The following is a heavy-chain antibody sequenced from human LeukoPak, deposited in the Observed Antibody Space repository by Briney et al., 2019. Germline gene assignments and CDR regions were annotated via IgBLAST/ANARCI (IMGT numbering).Heavy chain of an antibody. D-gene: IGHD3-10*01. V-gene: IGHV3-23*01. J-gene: IGHJ4*02. CDR1: GFMFEHYA. CDR3: AKDGGSTLLYYFDW. Sequence: PGGSLRLSCAGSGFMFEHYAMNWVRQAPGRGLEWVSVITGIGGGTYYAESVEGRFTVSRDNSKNTVYLQMNSLRADDTAVYYCAKDGGSTLLYYFDWWGQGTLVTVAS. CDR2: ITGIGGGT.